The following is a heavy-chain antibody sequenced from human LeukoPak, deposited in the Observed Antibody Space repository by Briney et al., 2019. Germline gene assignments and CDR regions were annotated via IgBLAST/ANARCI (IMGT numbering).Heavy chain of an antibody. CDR1: GFTFSSYS. D-gene: IGHD6-13*01. Sequence: KTGGSLRLSCIASGFTFSSYSMNWVRQAPGKGLEWVSSISSSSDYIFYADSVKGRFAISRDNAKNSLFLQMNSLRAEDTAVYYCARDLRSWYVLDYWGQGTLVTVSS. CDR3: ARDLRSWYVLDY. J-gene: IGHJ4*02. V-gene: IGHV3-21*01. CDR2: ISSSSDYI.